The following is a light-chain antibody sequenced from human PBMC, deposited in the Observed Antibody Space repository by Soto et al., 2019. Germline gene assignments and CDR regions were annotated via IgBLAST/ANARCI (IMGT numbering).Light chain of an antibody. CDR2: EDN. CDR1: SGSIASNY. Sequence: NFMLTQPHSVSESPGKTVTISCTGSSGSIASNYVQWYQQRPGSAPTTVIYEDNQRPSGVPDRLSGSIDSSSNSASLTISGLKTEDEADYYCQSYDSTNWVFGGGTKVTVL. V-gene: IGLV6-57*02. J-gene: IGLJ3*02. CDR3: QSYDSTNWV.